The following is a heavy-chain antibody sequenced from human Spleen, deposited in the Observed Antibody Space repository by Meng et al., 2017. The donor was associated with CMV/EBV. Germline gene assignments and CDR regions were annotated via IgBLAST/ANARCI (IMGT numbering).Heavy chain of an antibody. D-gene: IGHD2-2*02. CDR2: ISAHNGDT. CDR3: ARNIVVVPAAIAYYYYYGMDV. CDR1: GYTFTTYG. V-gene: IGHV1-18*01. Sequence: ASVKVSCKASGYTFTTYGISWVRQAPGQGLEWMGWISAHNGDTKYAQNLQGRVTMTTDTSTSTAYMELRSLRSDDTAMYYCARNIVVVPAAIAYYYYYGMDVWGQGTTVTVSS. J-gene: IGHJ6*02.